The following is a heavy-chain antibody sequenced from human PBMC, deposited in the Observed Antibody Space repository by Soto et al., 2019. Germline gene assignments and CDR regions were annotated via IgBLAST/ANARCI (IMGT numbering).Heavy chain of an antibody. CDR2: IIHIFGTA. J-gene: IGHJ6*02. CDR1: GVTFSSYA. D-gene: IGHD6-13*01. Sequence: QVQLVQSGAELKKPGSSVKVSCKASGVTFSSYAISWVRQAPGQGLEWMGGIIHIFGTANYAQKFQGRVTITADESTSTAYMELSSLRSEDTAVYYCASYEGIAAAGTYGMDVWGQGTTVTVSS. V-gene: IGHV1-69*01. CDR3: ASYEGIAAAGTYGMDV.